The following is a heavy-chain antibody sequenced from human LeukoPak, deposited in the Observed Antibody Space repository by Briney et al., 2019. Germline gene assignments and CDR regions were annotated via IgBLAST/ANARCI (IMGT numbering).Heavy chain of an antibody. CDR3: VRGLGSGYSYAYGVY. V-gene: IGHV3-74*01. CDR1: GFTFSSYW. CDR2: INGDGSDT. J-gene: IGHJ4*02. Sequence: GGSLRLSCKASGFTFSSYWMHWVRQIPGKGPAWVSRINGDGSDTNSADSVKGRFTISRDNAKNTLYLQMNSLRAEDTAVYYCVRGLGSGYSYAYGVYWGQGTLVTVSS. D-gene: IGHD5-18*01.